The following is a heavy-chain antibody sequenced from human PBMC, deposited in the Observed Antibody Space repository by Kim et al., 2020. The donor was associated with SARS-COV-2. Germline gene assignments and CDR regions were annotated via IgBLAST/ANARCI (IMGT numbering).Heavy chain of an antibody. Sequence: GGSLRLSCAASGFTFSNHGMSWVRQAPGTGLEWVSSISDSGDYIYYVDSVKGRFTISRDNSKNTLYLQLNSLRAEDTAVYYCAKIGVRGQWYFDLWGRGALVTVSS. CDR3: AKIGVRGQWYFDL. V-gene: IGHV3-23*01. CDR2: ISDSGDYI. J-gene: IGHJ2*01. CDR1: GFTFSNHG. D-gene: IGHD3-10*01.